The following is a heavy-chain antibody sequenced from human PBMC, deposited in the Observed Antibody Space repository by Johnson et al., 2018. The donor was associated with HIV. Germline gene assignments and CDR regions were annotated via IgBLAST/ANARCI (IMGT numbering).Heavy chain of an antibody. CDR2: IKQDGSEK. J-gene: IGHJ3*01. V-gene: IGHV3-7*03. CDR1: GFTVGSDY. Sequence: EVQLVESGGGLIQPGGSLRLSCAASGFTVGSDYMSWVRQAPGKGLEWVANIKQDGSEKYYVDSVKGRFTISRDNAENSLYLQMNSLKTEDTAVYYCSTGDIVVAVAAILLPLHDAFDLWGQGTMVTVSS. CDR3: STGDIVVAVAAILLPLHDAFDL. D-gene: IGHD2-15*01.